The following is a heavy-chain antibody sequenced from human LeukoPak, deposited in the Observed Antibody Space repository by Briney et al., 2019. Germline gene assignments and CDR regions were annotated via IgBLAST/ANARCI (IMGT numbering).Heavy chain of an antibody. CDR1: GFTFSSYS. CDR2: ISSSSSTI. J-gene: IGHJ4*02. Sequence: GGSLRLSCAASGFTFSSYSMNWVRQAPGKGLEWVSYISSSSSTIYYADSVKGRFTISRDNAKNSLYLQMNSLRAEDTAVYYCAREGYCSGGSCYSGTDYWGQGTLVTVSS. D-gene: IGHD2-15*01. V-gene: IGHV3-48*01. CDR3: AREGYCSGGSCYSGTDY.